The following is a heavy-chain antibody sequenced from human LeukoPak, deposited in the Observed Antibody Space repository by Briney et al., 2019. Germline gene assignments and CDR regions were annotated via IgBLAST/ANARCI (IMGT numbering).Heavy chain of an antibody. V-gene: IGHV3-30-3*01. CDR1: GFTFSRYA. D-gene: IGHD6-19*01. J-gene: IGHJ4*02. CDR3: ARSPGQWLVDY. Sequence: GGSLRLSCAASGFTFSRYAMHWVRQAPGKGLEWVAVISYDGSNKYYADSVKGRFTISRDNSKNTLYLQMNSLRAEDTAVYYCARSPGQWLVDYWGQGTLVTVSS. CDR2: ISYDGSNK.